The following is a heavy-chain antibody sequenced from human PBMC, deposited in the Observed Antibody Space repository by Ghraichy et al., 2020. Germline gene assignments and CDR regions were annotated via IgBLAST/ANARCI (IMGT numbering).Heavy chain of an antibody. CDR3: ARFRRFVHSYYYGMDV. CDR2: IIPIFGTA. D-gene: IGHD3-10*01. V-gene: IGHV1-69*13. J-gene: IGHJ6*02. CDR1: GGTFSSYA. Sequence: SVKVSCKASGGTFSSYAISWVRQAPGQGLEWMGGIIPIFGTANYAQKFQGRVTITADESTSTAYMELSSLRSEDTAVYYCARFRRFVHSYYYGMDVWGQGTTVTVSS.